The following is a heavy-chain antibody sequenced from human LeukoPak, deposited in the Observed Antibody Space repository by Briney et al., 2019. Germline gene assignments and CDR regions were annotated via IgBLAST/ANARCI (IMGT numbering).Heavy chain of an antibody. CDR2: ISSRSSDI. Sequence: PGGSLRLSCVASGFIFTTYTMNWVRQAPGKGLEWVSSISSRSSDIYYADSLKGRFTISRDNAKNSLYLQMNGLRAEDTAVYYCARVDYASGSYYWGQGTLVTVSS. CDR3: ARVDYASGSYY. D-gene: IGHD3-10*01. CDR1: GFIFTTYT. V-gene: IGHV3-21*01. J-gene: IGHJ4*02.